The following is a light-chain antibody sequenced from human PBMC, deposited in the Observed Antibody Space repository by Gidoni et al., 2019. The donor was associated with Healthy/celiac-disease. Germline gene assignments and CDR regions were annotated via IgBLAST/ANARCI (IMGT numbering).Light chain of an antibody. CDR2: GAS. CDR1: QSVSSN. CDR3: QQYNNWPLT. J-gene: IGKJ4*01. V-gene: IGKV3-15*01. Sequence: EIVMTQSPATLSVSPAERATLSCRASQSVSSNLAWYQQKPGQAPRLLIYGASTRATGIPARFSGSGSGTEFTLTISSLQSEDFAVYYCQQYNNWPLTFGGGTKMEIK.